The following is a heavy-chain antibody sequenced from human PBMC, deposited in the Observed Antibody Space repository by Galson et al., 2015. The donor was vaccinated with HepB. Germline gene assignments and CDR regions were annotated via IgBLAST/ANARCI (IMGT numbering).Heavy chain of an antibody. J-gene: IGHJ4*02. CDR1: ECTFSSFW. CDR2: IKQDGSEK. V-gene: IGHV3-7*03. D-gene: IGHD6-13*01. CDR3: ARGASSWGY. Sequence: SLRLSCAASECTFSSFWIRWVRRAPGNGLERVANIKQDGSEKDYVDSVKGRFTIYRDNAKNSLYLQMNSLRADATAVYYCARGASSWGYWGQGTLVTVFS.